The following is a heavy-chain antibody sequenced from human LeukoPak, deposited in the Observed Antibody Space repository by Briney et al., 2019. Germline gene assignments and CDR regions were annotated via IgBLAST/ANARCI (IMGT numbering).Heavy chain of an antibody. V-gene: IGHV3-30*04. J-gene: IGHJ6*02. CDR1: GFTFSSYA. CDR2: ISYDGSNK. CDR3: ARGDDYGDYSNYYGMDV. D-gene: IGHD4-17*01. Sequence: GGSLRLSCAVSGFTFSSYAMHWVRQAPGKGLEWVAVISYDGSNKYYADSVKGRFTISRDNSKNTLYLEMNSLRAEDTAVYYCARGDDYGDYSNYYGMDVWGQGTTITVSS.